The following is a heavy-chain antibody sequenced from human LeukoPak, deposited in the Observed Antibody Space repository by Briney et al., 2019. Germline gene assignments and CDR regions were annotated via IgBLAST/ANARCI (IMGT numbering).Heavy chain of an antibody. D-gene: IGHD3-9*01. CDR1: GFTFSSYG. CDR2: IRYDGSNK. V-gene: IGHV3-30*02. Sequence: GGSLRLSCAASGFTFSSYGMHWVRQAPGKGLEWVAFIRYDGSNKYYADSVKGRFTISRDNSKNTMYLQMNSLRAEDKAVYYCAKDRYYDILTGYLAWGQGTLVTVSS. CDR3: AKDRYYDILTGYLA. J-gene: IGHJ5*02.